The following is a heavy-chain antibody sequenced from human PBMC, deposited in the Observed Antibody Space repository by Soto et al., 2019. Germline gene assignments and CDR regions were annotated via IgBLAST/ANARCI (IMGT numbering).Heavy chain of an antibody. CDR2: IIPIFGTT. Sequence: QVQLVQSGAEVKKPGSSVKVSWKASGGTFNSYAIDWVRQAPGQGLEWMGGIIPIFGTTNYAQKLQGRVNLTAGESTRTAYMELSTLRSEDTAVYYCARGTVTGSEYNYYYYGMDVWGHGTTVTVSS. CDR3: ARGTVTGSEYNYYYYGMDV. V-gene: IGHV1-69*12. D-gene: IGHD1-1*01. J-gene: IGHJ6*02. CDR1: GGTFNSYA.